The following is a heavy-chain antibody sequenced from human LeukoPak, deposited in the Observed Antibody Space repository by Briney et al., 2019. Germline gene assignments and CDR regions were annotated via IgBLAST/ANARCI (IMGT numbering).Heavy chain of an antibody. CDR2: ISSSGSTI. J-gene: IGHJ5*02. Sequence: PGGSLRLSCAASGFTFSSYEMNWVRQAPGKGLEWVSYISSSGSTIYYADSVKGRFTISRDNSKNTLYLQMNSLRGEDTAVYYCAKVRDLDTVLGRFDNWGQGTLVTVSS. CDR3: AKVRDLDTVLGRFDN. D-gene: IGHD5-18*01. V-gene: IGHV3-48*03. CDR1: GFTFSSYE.